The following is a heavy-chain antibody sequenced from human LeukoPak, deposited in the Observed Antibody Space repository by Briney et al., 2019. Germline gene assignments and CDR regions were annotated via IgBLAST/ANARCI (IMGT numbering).Heavy chain of an antibody. CDR2: IYYSGST. D-gene: IGHD5-12*01. CDR3: TRDQRSGYSGYDYYYYYYMDV. J-gene: IGHJ6*03. CDR1: GGSISSGSYY. Sequence: SETLSLTCTVSGGSISSGSYYWGWIRQPPGKGLEWIGSIYYSGSTYYNPSLKSRFTISVDTSKNQFSLKLSSVTAADTAVYYCTRDQRSGYSGYDYYYYYYMDVWGKGTTVTVSS. V-gene: IGHV4-39*07.